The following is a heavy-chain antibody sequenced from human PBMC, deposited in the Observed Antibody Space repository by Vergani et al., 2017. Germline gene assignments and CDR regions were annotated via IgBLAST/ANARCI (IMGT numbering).Heavy chain of an antibody. Sequence: QVQLVQSGAEVKKPGSSVKVSCKASGGTFSSYAISWVRQAPGQGLEWIGGIIPIFGTANYAQKFQGRVTITADESTSTAYMELSSLRSEDTAVYYCARDSFARRNIAAAGVVYYYYMDVWGKGTTVTVSS. D-gene: IGHD6-13*01. V-gene: IGHV1-69*01. CDR1: GGTFSSYA. CDR2: IIPIFGTA. CDR3: ARDSFARRNIAAAGVVYYYYMDV. J-gene: IGHJ6*03.